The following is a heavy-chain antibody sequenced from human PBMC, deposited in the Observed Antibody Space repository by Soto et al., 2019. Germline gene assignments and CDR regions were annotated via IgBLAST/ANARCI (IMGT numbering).Heavy chain of an antibody. CDR3: ARDRKNSSGWFSDYYYGMDV. CDR1: GLSVVGSY. V-gene: IGHV3-30-3*01. J-gene: IGHJ6*02. Sequence: GGSLRLSCAASGLSVVGSYMNWFRQAPGKGLEWVAVISYDGSNKYYADSVKGRFTISRDNSKNTLYLQMNSLRAEDTAVYYCARDRKNSSGWFSDYYYGMDVWDQGTTVTAP. D-gene: IGHD6-19*01. CDR2: ISYDGSNK.